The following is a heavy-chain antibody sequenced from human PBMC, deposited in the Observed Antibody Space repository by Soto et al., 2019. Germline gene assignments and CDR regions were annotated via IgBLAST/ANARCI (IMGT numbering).Heavy chain of an antibody. Sequence: PGGSLRLSCAASGFTFSTYWMHWVRQLPGKGLVWVSRINSDGSRKTYADSVRGRFTVSRDNAKNTLYLQMNSLRDEDTAVYYCKTGVVVVPSSNGPRDYWGQGTLVTVSS. CDR2: INSDGSRK. CDR3: KTGVVVVPSSNGPRDY. J-gene: IGHJ4*02. V-gene: IGHV3-74*01. CDR1: GFTFSTYW. D-gene: IGHD2-2*01.